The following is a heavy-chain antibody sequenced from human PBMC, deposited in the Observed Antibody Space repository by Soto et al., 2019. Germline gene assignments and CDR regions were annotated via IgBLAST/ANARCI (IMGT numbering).Heavy chain of an antibody. Sequence: EVQLLESGGGLVQPGGSLRLSCAVSRFTFSSYSFSWVRQPPGKGLEWIARISVSGGSTQYADSVKGRFTVSRDNSKNPLYLQMNNLRAEDMAVYYCAKCSSTIKIWFDPWCQVHLVTVSS. CDR3: AKCSSTIKIWFDP. D-gene: IGHD2-8*01. CDR2: ISVSGGST. V-gene: IGHV3-23*01. J-gene: IGHJ5*02. CDR1: RFTFSSYS.